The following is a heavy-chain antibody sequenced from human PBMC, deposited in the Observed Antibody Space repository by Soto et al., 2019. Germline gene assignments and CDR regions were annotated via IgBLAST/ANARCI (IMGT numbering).Heavy chain of an antibody. CDR1: GLPLRPSW. CDR2: IKTDGTYA. V-gene: IGHV3-74*01. D-gene: IGHD3-22*01. Sequence: EVQLVESGEALVQPGGSLSLSCAASGLPLRPSWLPGVGQAPGKGLLWVSRIKTDGTYATYADSVKGRFTISRDNAKNTLYLQMNSLRVEDAAVYYCAAGGSGYYANWGQGTLVTVSS. CDR3: AAGGSGYYAN. J-gene: IGHJ4*02.